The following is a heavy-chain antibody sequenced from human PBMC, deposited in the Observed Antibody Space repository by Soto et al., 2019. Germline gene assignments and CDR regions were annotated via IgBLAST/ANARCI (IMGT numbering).Heavy chain of an antibody. D-gene: IGHD5-12*01. Sequence: SQTLSLTCAITGYSVSSNSAGWSWVRQSPSRGLEWLGRTYYRSKWYYEYAVSVRGRITINPDTSKNQYSLQLNSVTPEDTAVYLCARGDQYIGMICDYWSQGTLGTVSA. V-gene: IGHV6-1*01. CDR2: TYYRSKWYY. CDR1: GYSVSSNSAG. CDR3: ARGDQYIGMICDY. J-gene: IGHJ4*01.